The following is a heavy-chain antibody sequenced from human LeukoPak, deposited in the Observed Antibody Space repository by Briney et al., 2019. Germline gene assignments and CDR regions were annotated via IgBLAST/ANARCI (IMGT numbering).Heavy chain of an antibody. D-gene: IGHD5-18*01. CDR2: IYTSGST. J-gene: IGHJ4*02. CDR1: GGSISSYY. Sequence: SETLSLTCTVSGGSISSYYWSWIRQPAGKGLEWIGRIYTSGSTNYNPSLKSRVTMSVDTSKNQFSLKLSSVTAADTAVYYCASDGFGYSYGYYFDYWGQGTLVTVSS. V-gene: IGHV4-4*07. CDR3: ASDGFGYSYGYYFDY.